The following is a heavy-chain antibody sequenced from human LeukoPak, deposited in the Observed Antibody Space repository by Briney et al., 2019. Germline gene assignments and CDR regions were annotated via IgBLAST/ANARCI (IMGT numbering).Heavy chain of an antibody. CDR2: IYSGGST. J-gene: IGHJ3*02. D-gene: IGHD3-16*01. CDR3: ARDQVYTSLSAFGI. V-gene: IGHV3-53*01. Sequence: GGSLRLSCAASGFTVSSNYMSWVRQAPGKGLEWVSVIYSGGSTYYADSVKGRFTISRDNAKNSLYLQMNSLRAEDTAVYYCARDQVYTSLSAFGIWGQGTKVTVSS. CDR1: GFTVSSNY.